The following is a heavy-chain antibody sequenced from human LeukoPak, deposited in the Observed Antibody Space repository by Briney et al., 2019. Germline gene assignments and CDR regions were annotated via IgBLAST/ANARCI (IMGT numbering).Heavy chain of an antibody. CDR1: GGSISSSNYY. CDR2: IYYSGST. V-gene: IGHV4-39*01. CDR3: ARYYSGSYGFDY. Sequence: KPSETLSLTCTVSGGSISSSNYYWGWIRQPPGEGLEWIGYIYYSGSTYYNPSLKSRVTMSVDTSKNQFSLKLSSVTAADTAVYCCARYYSGSYGFDYWGQGTLVTVSS. J-gene: IGHJ4*02. D-gene: IGHD1-26*01.